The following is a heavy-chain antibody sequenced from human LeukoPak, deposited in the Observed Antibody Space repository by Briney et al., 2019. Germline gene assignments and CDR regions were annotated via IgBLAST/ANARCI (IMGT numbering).Heavy chain of an antibody. CDR3: AKDRGSSSYEVEYFDY. Sequence: GGSLRLSCAASGFTFSSYAMSWVRQAPGKGLEWVSAISGSGGSTYYADSVKGRFTISRDNSKNTLYLQMNSLRAEDTAVYYCAKDRGSSSYEVEYFDYWGQGTLVTVSS. D-gene: IGHD6-6*01. V-gene: IGHV3-23*01. CDR2: ISGSGGST. CDR1: GFTFSSYA. J-gene: IGHJ4*02.